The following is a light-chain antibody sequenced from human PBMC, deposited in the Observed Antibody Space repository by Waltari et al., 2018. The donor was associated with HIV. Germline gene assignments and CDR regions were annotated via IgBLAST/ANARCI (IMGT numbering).Light chain of an antibody. J-gene: IGLJ2*01. V-gene: IGLV2-14*02. CDR3: SSYTSSSSVV. CDR1: RGDIGTYDF. Sequence: QSALAQPASVSGSPGQSITLSCTGSRGDIGTYDFLSWYQQHPGKAPKLLIYEVSQRPSGVSNRFSGSKSGNTASLTISGLQAEDEADYYCSSYTSSSSVVFGGGTKLTVL. CDR2: EVS.